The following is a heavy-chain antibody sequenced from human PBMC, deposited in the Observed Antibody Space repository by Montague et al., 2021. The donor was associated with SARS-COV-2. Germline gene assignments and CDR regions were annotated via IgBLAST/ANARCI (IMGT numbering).Heavy chain of an antibody. V-gene: IGHV3-48*04. J-gene: IGHJ4*02. CDR1: GVSISSAHYC. CDR2: ISSSSSII. D-gene: IGHD3-9*01. CDR3: ARGNFDWLLLPDGYFDH. Sequence: ETLSLTCTVSGVSISSAHYCWGWVRQAPGKGLEWVSYISSSSSIIYYADSVKGRFTISRDNAKNSLYLQMNSLRAEDTAVYYCARGNFDWLLLPDGYFDHWGQGTLVTVSS.